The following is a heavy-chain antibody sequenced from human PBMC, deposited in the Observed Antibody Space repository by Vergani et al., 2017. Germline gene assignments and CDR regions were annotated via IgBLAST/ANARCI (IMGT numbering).Heavy chain of an antibody. Sequence: QLHLQESGPGLVKPPETLSLTCTVSGGSITSSSYYWGWIRQPPGKGLEWVGNIYHSGGAYYNPSLRSRAIMSVDASKKQFSLKLTSVTAADTAVYYCARDGGEYDKDALDVWGQGTKVTVTS. J-gene: IGHJ3*01. CDR1: GGSITSSSYY. CDR3: ARDGGEYDKDALDV. CDR2: IYHSGGA. D-gene: IGHD2-21*01. V-gene: IGHV4-39*07.